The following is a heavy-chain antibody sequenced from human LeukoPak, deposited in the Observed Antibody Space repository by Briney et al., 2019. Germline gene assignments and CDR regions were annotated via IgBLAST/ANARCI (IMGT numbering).Heavy chain of an antibody. J-gene: IGHJ3*02. CDR2: IIPIFGTA. D-gene: IGHD5-18*01. Sequence: ASVKVSCKASGGTFSSYAISWVRQAPGQGLEWMGGIIPIFGTANYAQKFQGRVTITADESTSTAYMELSSLRSEDTAVYYCARDGVGTAMGDAFDIWGQGTMVTVSS. CDR1: GGTFSSYA. CDR3: ARDGVGTAMGDAFDI. V-gene: IGHV1-69*13.